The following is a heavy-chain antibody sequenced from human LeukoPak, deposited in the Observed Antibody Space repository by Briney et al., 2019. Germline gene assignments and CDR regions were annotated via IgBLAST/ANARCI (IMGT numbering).Heavy chain of an antibody. CDR3: AGMEGYDILTGYYVRGNY. D-gene: IGHD3-9*01. CDR2: ISGSSSYI. Sequence: GGSLRLSCAASGFTFSNYNMNWVREAPGKGLEWVSSISGSSSYIYYADSVKGRFTISRDNAKNSLYLQMNSLRAEDTAVYYCAGMEGYDILTGYYVRGNYWGQGTLVTVSS. J-gene: IGHJ4*02. V-gene: IGHV3-21*01. CDR1: GFTFSNYN.